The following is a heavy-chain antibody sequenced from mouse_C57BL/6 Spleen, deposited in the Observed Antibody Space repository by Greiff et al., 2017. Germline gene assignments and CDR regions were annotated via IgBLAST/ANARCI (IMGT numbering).Heavy chain of an antibody. V-gene: IGHV1-69*01. CDR2: IDPSDSYT. D-gene: IGHD1-1*01. Sequence: QVQLQQSGAELVMPGASVKLSCKASGYTFTSYWMHWVKQRPGQGLEWIGEIDPSDSYTNYNQKFKGKSTLTVDKSSSTAYMQLSSLTSEDSAVYYCARWDYGHYFDYWGQGTTLTVSS. CDR3: ARWDYGHYFDY. J-gene: IGHJ2*01. CDR1: GYTFTSYW.